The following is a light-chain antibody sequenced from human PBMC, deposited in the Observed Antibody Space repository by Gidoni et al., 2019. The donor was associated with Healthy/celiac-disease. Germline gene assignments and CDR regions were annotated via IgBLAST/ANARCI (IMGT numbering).Light chain of an antibody. Sequence: QAVLTQPSSLSASPGASASLTCTLRSGINVGTYRIYWYQQKPWSSPQYLRRYKSDSDKQQGSGVPSRFSGSKDASANAGILLISGLQSEAEADYYCMIWHSSASVFGGGTKLTVL. J-gene: IGLJ2*01. V-gene: IGLV5-45*03. CDR3: MIWHSSASV. CDR1: SGINVGTYR. CDR2: YKSDSDK.